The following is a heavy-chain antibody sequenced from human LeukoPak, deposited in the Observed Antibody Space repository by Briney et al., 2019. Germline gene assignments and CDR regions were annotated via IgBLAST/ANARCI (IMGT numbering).Heavy chain of an antibody. Sequence: SVMVSCKASGGTFNSYAISWVRQAPGQGLEWMGGIIPIFGTANYAQKFQGRVTITADESTSTAYMELSSLRSEDTAVYYCARAPRRDGYKTDYWGQGTLVTVSS. J-gene: IGHJ4*02. D-gene: IGHD5-24*01. CDR3: ARAPRRDGYKTDY. CDR1: GGTFNSYA. V-gene: IGHV1-69*01. CDR2: IIPIFGTA.